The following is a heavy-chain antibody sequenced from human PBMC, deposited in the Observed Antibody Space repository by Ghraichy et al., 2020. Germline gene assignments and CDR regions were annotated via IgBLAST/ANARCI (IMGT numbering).Heavy chain of an antibody. Sequence: GGSLRLSCAASGFTFSSYSVTWVRQAPGKGLEWVSSISSSSSSIYYADSLKGRFTISRDNAKNSLYLQMNSLRAEDTAVYYCAKNLYGITASYYYYGMDFWGQGTTVTVSS. CDR2: ISSSSSSI. CDR1: GFTFSSYS. J-gene: IGHJ6*02. D-gene: IGHD1-20*01. V-gene: IGHV3-21*01. CDR3: AKNLYGITASYYYYGMDF.